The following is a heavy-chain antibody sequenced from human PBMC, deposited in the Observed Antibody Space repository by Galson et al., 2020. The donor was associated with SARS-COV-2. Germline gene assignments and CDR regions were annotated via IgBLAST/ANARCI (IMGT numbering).Heavy chain of an antibody. CDR1: GYTFTSYG. CDR2: ISAYNGNT. CDR3: ASDSSGWYGGACDI. J-gene: IGHJ3*02. D-gene: IGHD6-19*01. Sequence: ASVKVSCKASGYTFTSYGISWVRQAPGQGLEWMGWISAYNGNTNYAQKLRGRVTMTTDTSTSTAYMELRSLRSDDTAVYYWASDSSGWYGGACDIWGQGTVGTVAS. V-gene: IGHV1-18*01.